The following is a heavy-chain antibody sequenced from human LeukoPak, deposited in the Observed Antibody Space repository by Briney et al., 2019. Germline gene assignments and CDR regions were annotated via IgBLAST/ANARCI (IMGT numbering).Heavy chain of an antibody. Sequence: VASVKVSCKASGYTFTTYSIGWVRQAPGQGLEWMGWISGYNGNTNYAQKFQGRVTMTTDTSTSTAYMELRSLRSDDTAVYYCARRHKHYYQIDYWGQGTLVTVSS. CDR1: GYTFTTYS. J-gene: IGHJ4*02. CDR2: ISGYNGNT. V-gene: IGHV1-18*01. CDR3: ARRHKHYYQIDY. D-gene: IGHD1-26*01.